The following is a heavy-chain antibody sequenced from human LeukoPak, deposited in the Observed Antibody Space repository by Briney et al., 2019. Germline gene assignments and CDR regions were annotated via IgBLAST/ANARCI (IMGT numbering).Heavy chain of an antibody. CDR3: AKDWYSSDFRYFQH. D-gene: IGHD6-19*01. CDR2: ISWNSGSI. J-gene: IGHJ1*01. CDR1: GFTFDDYA. Sequence: SGGSLRLSCAASGFTFDDYAMHWVRQAPGKGLEWVSGISWNSGSIGYADSVKGRFTISRDNAKNSLYLQMNSLRAEDTALYYCAKDWYSSDFRYFQHWGQGTLVTVSS. V-gene: IGHV3-9*01.